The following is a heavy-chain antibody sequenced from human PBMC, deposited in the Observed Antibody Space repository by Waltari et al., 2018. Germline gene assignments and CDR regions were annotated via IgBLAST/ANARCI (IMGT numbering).Heavy chain of an antibody. Sequence: QLQESGPGLVKPSGTLSLSCAVSGASVTSANWWSWVRQAPQRGLEWIGQVLSTGKTNYSPAFASRVTMSLDASNNQLSLKVTSATAADTAVYYCARDRGRGLYLDVWGPGTLVTVSP. CDR1: GASVTSANW. CDR3: ARDRGRGLYLDV. D-gene: IGHD2-15*01. CDR2: VLSTGKT. J-gene: IGHJ4*02. V-gene: IGHV4-4*02.